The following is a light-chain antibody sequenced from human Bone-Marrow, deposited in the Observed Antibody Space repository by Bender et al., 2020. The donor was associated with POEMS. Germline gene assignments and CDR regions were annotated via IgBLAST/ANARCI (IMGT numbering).Light chain of an antibody. J-gene: IGLJ2*01. CDR2: DVR. V-gene: IGLV2-14*03. Sequence: QSALAQPASVSGSPGQSITISCTGTSSDVGAYNYVSWYQQHPGKAPKLMIYDVRSRPSGVSNRFSGSKSGNTAFLTISGLQAEDEADYYCTSKRSGSTLDVVFGGGTKLTVL. CDR1: SSDVGAYNY. CDR3: TSKRSGSTLDVV.